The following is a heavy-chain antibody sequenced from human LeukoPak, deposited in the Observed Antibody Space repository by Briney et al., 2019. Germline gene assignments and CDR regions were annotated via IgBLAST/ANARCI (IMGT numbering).Heavy chain of an antibody. Sequence: GGSLRLSCAASGFTVSSNYMSWVRQALGQGLEWVSVIYSGGNTYYADSVKGRFTISRHNSKNTVYLQMNSLRAEDTAVYYCATGAIYSSGWYGGVDYWGQGTLVTVSS. J-gene: IGHJ4*02. CDR2: IYSGGNT. V-gene: IGHV3-53*04. CDR1: GFTVSSNY. CDR3: ATGAIYSSGWYGGVDY. D-gene: IGHD6-19*01.